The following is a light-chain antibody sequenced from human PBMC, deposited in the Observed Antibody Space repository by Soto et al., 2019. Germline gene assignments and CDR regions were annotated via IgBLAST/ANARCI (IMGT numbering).Light chain of an antibody. CDR3: QQYGGSPRT. V-gene: IGKV3-20*01. Sequence: EIVLTQSPGTLSLSPGERATLSCRASQSVSSNFLAWYQQKPGQAPRLLIYGASNRATGFPDRFRGSGSGTDFTLTISRLEPEDVAVYYCQQYGGSPRTFGQGTKVDI. CDR1: QSVSSNF. J-gene: IGKJ1*01. CDR2: GAS.